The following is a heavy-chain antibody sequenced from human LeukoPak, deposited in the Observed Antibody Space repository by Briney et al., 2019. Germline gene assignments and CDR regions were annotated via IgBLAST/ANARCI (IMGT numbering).Heavy chain of an antibody. D-gene: IGHD3-10*01. J-gene: IGHJ5*02. Sequence: NPSETLSLTCTVSGGSISSYYWSWIRQPAGTALERIGRIYTSGTITYNPSLKSRVTMSVDTSKNQFSLKLSSVTAADTAVYYCARDSGTTGEVKFDPWGQGTLVTVPS. CDR3: ARDSGTTGEVKFDP. V-gene: IGHV4-4*07. CDR1: GGSISSYY. CDR2: IYTSGTI.